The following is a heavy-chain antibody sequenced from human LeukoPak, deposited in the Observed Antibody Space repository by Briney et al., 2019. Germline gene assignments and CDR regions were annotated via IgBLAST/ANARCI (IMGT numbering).Heavy chain of an antibody. CDR3: AKDQIVVVPAAHKVNWFDP. V-gene: IGHV3-30*02. CDR1: GFTFSSYG. CDR2: IRYDGRNK. D-gene: IGHD2-2*01. J-gene: IGHJ5*02. Sequence: PGGSLRLSCAASGFTFSSYGMHWVRQAPGKGLEWVAFIRYDGRNKYYADSVKGRFTISRDNSKNTLYLQMNSLRAEDTAVYYCAKDQIVVVPAAHKVNWFDPWGQGTLVTVSS.